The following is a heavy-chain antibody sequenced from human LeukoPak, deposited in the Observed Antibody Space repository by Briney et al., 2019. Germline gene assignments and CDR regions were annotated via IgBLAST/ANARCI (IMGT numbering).Heavy chain of an antibody. CDR3: ARNILFAFDI. CDR1: GLTVSSSY. J-gene: IGHJ3*02. CDR2: IYNDGST. V-gene: IGHV3-53*01. Sequence: SGGSLRLSCAASGLTVSSSYMSWVRQAPGKGLEWFSIIYNDGSTYYADSMKGRFTISRDNSKNTLYLQVNSLRAEDTAMYYCARNILFAFDIWGQGTMVTVSS.